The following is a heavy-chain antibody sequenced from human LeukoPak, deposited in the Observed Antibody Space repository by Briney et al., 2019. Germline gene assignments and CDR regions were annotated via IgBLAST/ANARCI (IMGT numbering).Heavy chain of an antibody. V-gene: IGHV3-21*01. CDR2: ISSSSSYI. CDR1: GFTFSSYW. Sequence: GGSLRLSCAASGFTFSSYWMSWVRQAPGKGLEWVSSISSSSSYIYYADSVKGRFTISRDNAKNSLSLQMNSLRAEDTAVYYCARGGGNGVGWVGQYYYMDVWGKGTTVTVSS. CDR3: ARGGGNGVGWVGQYYYMDV. J-gene: IGHJ6*03. D-gene: IGHD3-3*01.